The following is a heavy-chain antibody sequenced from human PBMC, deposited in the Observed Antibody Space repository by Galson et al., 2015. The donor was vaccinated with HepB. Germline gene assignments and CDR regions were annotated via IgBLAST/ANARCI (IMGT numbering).Heavy chain of an antibody. D-gene: IGHD3-16*01. V-gene: IGHV3-74*01. Sequence: SLRLSCAASGFTFSGHRMHWVRQGPGKGLEWVSRLNAAGSDSDYADSVKGRFTISRDNARNTLYLQMNSLRVEDTAVYYCARGDLRPIDYWGQGALVTVSS. CDR1: GFTFSGHR. J-gene: IGHJ4*02. CDR2: LNAAGSDS. CDR3: ARGDLRPIDY.